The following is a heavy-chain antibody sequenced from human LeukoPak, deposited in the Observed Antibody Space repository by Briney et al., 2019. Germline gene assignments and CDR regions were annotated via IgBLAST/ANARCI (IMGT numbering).Heavy chain of an antibody. CDR3: ARGGDYDILTGYYGYFDY. J-gene: IGHJ4*02. CDR2: IYYSGST. D-gene: IGHD3-9*01. CDR1: GGSISSYY. Sequence: SETLSLTCTVSGGSISSYYWSWIRQPPGKGLEWIGYIYYSGSTNYNPSLKSRVTISVDTSKNQFSLKLSSVTAADTAVYYCARGGDYDILTGYYGYFDYWGQGTLVTVPS. V-gene: IGHV4-59*01.